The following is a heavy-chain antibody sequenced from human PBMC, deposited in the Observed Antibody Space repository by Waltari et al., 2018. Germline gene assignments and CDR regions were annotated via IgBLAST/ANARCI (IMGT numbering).Heavy chain of an antibody. CDR2: INHAPNR. Sequence: QVHLQQWGAGALQPLDTLSLTCAVFGGPLRGYYWGWLRQPPGKGLEWIGEINHAPNRNYNPTLKSRVTMSVDTSKNQFSLKLSSVTAADTGIYYCARLEDCTGPGGNCYSGDVFALDVWGQGIMVTVSS. V-gene: IGHV4-34*01. J-gene: IGHJ6*02. D-gene: IGHD2-8*02. CDR1: GGPLRGYY. CDR3: ARLEDCTGPGGNCYSGDVFALDV.